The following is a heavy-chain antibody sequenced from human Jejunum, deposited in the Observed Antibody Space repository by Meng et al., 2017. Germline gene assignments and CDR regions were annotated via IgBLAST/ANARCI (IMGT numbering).Heavy chain of an antibody. J-gene: IGHJ5*02. CDR1: GESISSGGSY. CDR3: ARDGQQLGRYWLDP. V-gene: IGHV4-31*03. CDR2: IFYSGSS. D-gene: IGHD1-1*01. Sequence: QFPLQDSGPGLLTPSKTLSLTCSVSGESISSGGSYWTWVRQHPGKGLKSIGYIFYSGSSSYNPSLKSRITIAVDTFKNQFSLTLRSVTAADTAVYYCARDGQQLGRYWLDPWGQGTLVTVSS.